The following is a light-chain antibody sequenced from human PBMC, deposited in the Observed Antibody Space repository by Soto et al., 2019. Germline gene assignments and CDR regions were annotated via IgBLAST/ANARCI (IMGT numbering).Light chain of an antibody. Sequence: EIVLTQSPGTLSLSPGERATLSCRASQSVSSYLAWYQQKPGQAPRLLIYDASNRATGIPARFSGRGSGTDFTLTISSLEPEEFAVYDCQQDYNLPRTVGQGTKVDIK. V-gene: IGKV3-11*01. CDR2: DAS. J-gene: IGKJ1*01. CDR3: QQDYNLPRT. CDR1: QSVSSY.